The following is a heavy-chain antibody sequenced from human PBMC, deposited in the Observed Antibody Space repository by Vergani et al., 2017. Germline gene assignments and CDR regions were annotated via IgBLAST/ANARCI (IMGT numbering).Heavy chain of an antibody. D-gene: IGHD1-26*01. V-gene: IGHV1-18*04. J-gene: IGHJ4*02. CDR1: GYTFRNYG. CDR3: ARDRGNSGDYNFDV. Sequence: QVQLVQSGAEVKKPGASVKVSCEGSGYTFRNYGISWVRQAPGEGLEWLGWISVYNGETKFAQKFQGRVTLTRDTSTDTAYMEMGSLRSDDTAVYYCARDRGNSGDYNFDVWGQGTLVTVSS. CDR2: ISVYNGET.